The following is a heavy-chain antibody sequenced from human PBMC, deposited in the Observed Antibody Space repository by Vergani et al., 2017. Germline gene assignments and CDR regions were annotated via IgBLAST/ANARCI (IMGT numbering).Heavy chain of an antibody. CDR1: GGSISSGSYY. V-gene: IGHV4-61*02. J-gene: IGHJ4*02. D-gene: IGHD4-17*01. CDR3: ASGDYTSFNY. CDR2: IYTSGST. Sequence: QVQLQESGPGLLKPLQTLSLTCTVSGGSISSGSYYWSWIRQPAGKGLEWIGRIYTSGSTNYNPSLKSRVTISVDTAKNQFSLKLSSVTAADTAVYYCASGDYTSFNYWGQGTLVTVSS.